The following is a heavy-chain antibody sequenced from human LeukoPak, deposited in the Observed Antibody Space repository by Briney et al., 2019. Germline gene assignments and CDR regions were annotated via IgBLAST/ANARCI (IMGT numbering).Heavy chain of an antibody. D-gene: IGHD3-22*01. CDR1: GFTFTSSA. V-gene: IGHV1-58*01. J-gene: IGHJ4*02. CDR3: AGMPIYSHFYDSSGYYYDY. CDR2: IVVGSGNT. Sequence: GASVKVSCKASGFTFTSSAVQWVRQARGQRLEWIGWIVVGSGNTNYAQKFQERVTITRDMSTSTAYMELSSLRSEDTAVYYCAGMPIYSHFYDSSGYYYDYWGQGTLVTVSS.